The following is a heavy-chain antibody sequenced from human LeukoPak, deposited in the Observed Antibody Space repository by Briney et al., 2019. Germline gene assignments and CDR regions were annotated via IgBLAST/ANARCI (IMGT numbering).Heavy chain of an antibody. CDR2: ISDSGIT. J-gene: IGHJ1*01. CDR3: AGRGHRYSRD. Sequence: KPSETLSLSCTVSGDSLSSGYWTWIRQSPGKGLEWIGYISDSGITDYNPSLKSRLTISLDTSNNKFSLNLFSVTAADTAVYYCAGRGHRYSRDWGQGILVTVSS. D-gene: IGHD2-15*01. V-gene: IGHV4-4*09. CDR1: GDSLSSGY.